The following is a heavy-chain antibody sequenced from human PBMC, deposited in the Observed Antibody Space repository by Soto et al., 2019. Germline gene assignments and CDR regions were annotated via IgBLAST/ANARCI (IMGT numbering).Heavy chain of an antibody. J-gene: IGHJ6*02. V-gene: IGHV4-34*01. CDR2: INHSGST. D-gene: IGHD3-3*01. Sequence: KASETLSLTCAVYGGSFSGYYWSWIRQPPGKGLEWIGEINHSGSTNYNPSLKSRVTISVDTSKNQFSLKLSSVTAADTAVYYCARAYDFWSGYYFGSYYYYGMDVWGQGTTVTVSS. CDR3: ARAYDFWSGYYFGSYYYYGMDV. CDR1: GGSFSGYY.